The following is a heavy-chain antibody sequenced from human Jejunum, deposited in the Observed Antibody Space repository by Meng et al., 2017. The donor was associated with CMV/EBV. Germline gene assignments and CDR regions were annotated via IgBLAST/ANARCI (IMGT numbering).Heavy chain of an antibody. Sequence: ASGFTFSSYAMHWVRQAPGKGLEWVAVISYDGSNKYYADSVKGRFTISRDNSKNTLYLQMNSLRAEDTAVYYCARDIMGGDYARDYWGQGTLVTVSS. CDR3: ARDIMGGDYARDY. D-gene: IGHD4-17*01. V-gene: IGHV3-30*04. J-gene: IGHJ4*02. CDR2: ISYDGSNK. CDR1: GFTFSSYA.